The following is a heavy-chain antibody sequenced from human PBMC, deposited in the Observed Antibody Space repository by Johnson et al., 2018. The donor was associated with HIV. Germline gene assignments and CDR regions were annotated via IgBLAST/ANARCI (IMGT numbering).Heavy chain of an antibody. J-gene: IGHJ3*02. Sequence: QVQLVESGGGLVQPGGSLRLSCAASGFTFISYAMHWVRQAPGKGLEWVSGINWNGGSTGYADSVKGRFTISRDNSKNTLYLQMNSLRAEDTAVYYCAREGRLGSYLGGVAFDIWGQGTMVTVSS. D-gene: IGHD1-26*01. CDR2: INWNGGST. CDR1: GFTFISYA. V-gene: IGHV3-NL1*01. CDR3: AREGRLGSYLGGVAFDI.